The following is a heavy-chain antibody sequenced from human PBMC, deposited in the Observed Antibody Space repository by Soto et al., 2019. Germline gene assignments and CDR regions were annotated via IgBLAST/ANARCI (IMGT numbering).Heavy chain of an antibody. CDR2: IWYDGSNK. Sequence: QVQLVESGGGVVQPGRPLRLSCAASGFTFSSYGMHWVRQAPGKGLEWVAVIWYDGSNKYYADSVKGRFTISRDNSKNTLYLQMNSLRAEDTAVYYCARDPGVNYGMDVWGQGTTVTVSS. J-gene: IGHJ6*02. CDR3: ARDPGVNYGMDV. V-gene: IGHV3-33*01. CDR1: GFTFSSYG. D-gene: IGHD3-10*01.